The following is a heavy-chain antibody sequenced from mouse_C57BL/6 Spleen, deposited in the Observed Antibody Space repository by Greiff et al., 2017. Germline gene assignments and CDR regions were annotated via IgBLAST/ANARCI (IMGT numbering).Heavy chain of an antibody. CDR1: GFNIKNTY. D-gene: IGHD1-1*01. J-gene: IGHJ4*01. V-gene: IGHV14-3*01. CDR2: IDPANGNT. CDR3: ARSSLYDGSSYDAMDY. Sequence: VHVKQSVAELVRPGASVKLSCTASGFNIKNTYMHWVKQRPEQGLEWIGRIDPANGNTKYAPKFQGKATITADTSSNTASLQLSSLTSEDTAIYYCARSSLYDGSSYDAMDYWGQGTSVTVSS.